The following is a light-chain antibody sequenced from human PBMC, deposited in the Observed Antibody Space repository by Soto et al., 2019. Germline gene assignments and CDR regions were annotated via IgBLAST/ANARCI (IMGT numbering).Light chain of an antibody. CDR2: STS. V-gene: IGLV1-44*01. CDR3: AAWDDSLNGPYV. J-gene: IGLJ1*01. Sequence: QSVLSQPPSASGTPGQRVTISCSGSSSNIGSFTVSWYQQLPGRAPKLLIYSTSQRSSGVPDRFSGSKSGTSASLAISGLQSGDEAEYYCAAWDDSLNGPYVFGTGTKVTVL. CDR1: SSNIGSFT.